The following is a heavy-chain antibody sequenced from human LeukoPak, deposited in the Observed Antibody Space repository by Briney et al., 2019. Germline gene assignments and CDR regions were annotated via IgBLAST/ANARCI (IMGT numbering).Heavy chain of an antibody. Sequence: SGATLANHTQTLTLTCTFSGCSLITNAVVVGWVRQPPGKDLEWLEFNYVNDDKRYSSSLESRLTITKDTSKNQVVLTVTDMDYVDTATYYCVHGTRVTSVDHSGEGTLVTVSP. CDR3: VHGTRVTSVDH. CDR1: GCSLITNAVV. D-gene: IGHD4-17*01. J-gene: IGHJ4*02. CDR2: NYVNDDK. V-gene: IGHV2-5*01.